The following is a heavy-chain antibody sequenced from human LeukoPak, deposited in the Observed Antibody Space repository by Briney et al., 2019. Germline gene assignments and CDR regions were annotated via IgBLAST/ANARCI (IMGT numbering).Heavy chain of an antibody. CDR1: KFTFSNYG. J-gene: IGHJ4*02. Sequence: GGSLRLSCAASKFTFSNYGMHWVRQAPGKGLEWVAVISSDGSNKYYADSVKGRFTISRDNSKNTLYLQMNSLRAEDTAVYYCAKCPSGVLRYFAPIDYWGQGALVTVSS. CDR3: AKCPSGVLRYFAPIDY. V-gene: IGHV3-30*18. CDR2: ISSDGSNK. D-gene: IGHD3-9*01.